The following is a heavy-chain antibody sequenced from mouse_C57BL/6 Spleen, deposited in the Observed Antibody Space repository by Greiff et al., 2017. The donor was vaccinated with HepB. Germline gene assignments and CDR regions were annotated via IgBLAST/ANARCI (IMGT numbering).Heavy chain of an antibody. V-gene: IGHV5-17*01. Sequence: EVMLVESGGGLVKPGGSLKLSCAASGFTFSDYGMHWVRQAPEKGLEWVAYISSGSSTIYYADTVKGRFTISRDNAKNTLFLQMTSLRSEDTAMYYCATPDGYPFAYWGQGTLVTVSA. CDR1: GFTFSDYG. CDR3: ATPDGYPFAY. D-gene: IGHD2-3*01. J-gene: IGHJ3*01. CDR2: ISSGSSTI.